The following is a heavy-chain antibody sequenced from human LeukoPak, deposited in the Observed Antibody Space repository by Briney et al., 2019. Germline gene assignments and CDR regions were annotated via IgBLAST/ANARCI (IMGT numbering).Heavy chain of an antibody. J-gene: IGHJ4*02. V-gene: IGHV4-59*08. CDR2: IYHSGST. D-gene: IGHD3-3*01. CDR1: GGSISSYY. CDR3: ARQVRYDSHDD. Sequence: SETLSLTCTVSGGSISSYYWSWIRQPPGKGLEWIGSIYHSGSTYYNPSLKSRVTISVDTSKNQFSLKLSSVTAADTAVYYCARQVRYDSHDDWGQGTLVTVSS.